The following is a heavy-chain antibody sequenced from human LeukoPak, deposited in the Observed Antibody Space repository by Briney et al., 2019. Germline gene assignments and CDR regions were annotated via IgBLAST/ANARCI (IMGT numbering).Heavy chain of an antibody. Sequence: PGGSLRLSCAASGFTFSSYAMHWVRQAPGKGLEWVAVISYDGSNKYYADSVKGRFTISRDNSKNTLYLQMNSLRAEDTAVYYCASGGDFWSGYYPFDYWGQGTLVTVSS. J-gene: IGHJ4*02. CDR2: ISYDGSNK. CDR1: GFTFSSYA. CDR3: ASGGDFWSGYYPFDY. D-gene: IGHD3-3*01. V-gene: IGHV3-30-3*01.